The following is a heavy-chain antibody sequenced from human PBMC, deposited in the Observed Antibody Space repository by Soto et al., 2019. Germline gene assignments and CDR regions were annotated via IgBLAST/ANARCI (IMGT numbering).Heavy chain of an antibody. Sequence: SETLSLTCIVSGGSISSTSYYWGWIRQPPGKGLEWVGIFSYSGSTYYNPSLKSRVTMYVDTSKNQFSLNLTSVTAADTAVFYCARRPVEAVAGPIHAFDVWGRGTMVTVSS. D-gene: IGHD6-19*01. CDR1: GGSISSTSYY. J-gene: IGHJ3*01. V-gene: IGHV4-39*01. CDR2: FSYSGST. CDR3: ARRPVEAVAGPIHAFDV.